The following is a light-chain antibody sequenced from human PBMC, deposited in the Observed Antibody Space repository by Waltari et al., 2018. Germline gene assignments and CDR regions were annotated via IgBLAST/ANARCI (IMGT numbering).Light chain of an antibody. CDR1: QSVLYSPNSKNY. Sequence: DIVMTQSPDSLAVSLGERATINCKSSQSVLYSPNSKNYLAWYQQKPGQPPKLLIYWASTRESGVPDRFSGSGSGTDFTLTISSLQAEDVAVYYCQQHCDSPWTFGQGTKVEIK. J-gene: IGKJ1*01. V-gene: IGKV4-1*01. CDR3: QQHCDSPWT. CDR2: WAS.